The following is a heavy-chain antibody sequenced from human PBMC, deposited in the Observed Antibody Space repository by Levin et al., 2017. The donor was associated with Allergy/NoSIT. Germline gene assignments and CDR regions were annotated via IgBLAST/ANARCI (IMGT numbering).Heavy chain of an antibody. V-gene: IGHV3-30*04. J-gene: IGHJ6*02. D-gene: IGHD1-1*01. Sequence: GGSLRLSCVASGFTFSDYAMHWARQAPGRGLEWVAVISYNGNIKYNADSVQGRFTISRSNSNNPLYLQMNSLRVEDTGVYYCASDYWTTTATRDGPDVWGQGTTVTVSS. CDR1: GFTFSDYA. CDR2: ISYNGNIK. CDR3: ASDYWTTTATRDGPDV.